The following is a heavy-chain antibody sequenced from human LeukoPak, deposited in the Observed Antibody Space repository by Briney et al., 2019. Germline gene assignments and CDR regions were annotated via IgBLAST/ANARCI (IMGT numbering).Heavy chain of an antibody. D-gene: IGHD3-3*01. CDR1: GFTFRSHS. V-gene: IGHV3-21*01. Sequence: GGSLRLSCAASGFTFRSHSMNWVRQAPRKGLEWVSSISSSSSYIYYADPVKGRFTISRDNAKNSLYLQMNSLRAEDTAVYYCARAMRYYDFWSGFDYWGQGTLVTVSS. CDR3: ARAMRYYDFWSGFDY. J-gene: IGHJ4*02. CDR2: ISSSSSYI.